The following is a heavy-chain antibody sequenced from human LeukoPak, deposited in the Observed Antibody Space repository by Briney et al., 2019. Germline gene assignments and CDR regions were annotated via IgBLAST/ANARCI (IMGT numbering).Heavy chain of an antibody. CDR2: IWYDGSNK. CDR1: GFTFSSYA. V-gene: IGHV3-33*03. J-gene: IGHJ6*03. Sequence: GGSLRLSCAASGFTFSSYAMHWVRQAPGKGLEWVAVIWYDGSNKDYADSVKGRFTISRDNSKNTVYLQMNSLRAEDTAVYYCAEGGSGYLTSYYYYMDVWGKGTTVTVSS. CDR3: AEGGSGYLTSYYYYMDV. D-gene: IGHD3-3*01.